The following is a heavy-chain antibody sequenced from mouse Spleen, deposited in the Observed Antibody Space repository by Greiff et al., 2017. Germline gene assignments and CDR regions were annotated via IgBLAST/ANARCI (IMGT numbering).Heavy chain of an antibody. CDR1: GFTFSSYG. D-gene: IGHD3-3*01. CDR3: ARRGREAYFDY. CDR2: ISSGGSYT. V-gene: IGHV5-6*01. Sequence: EVQLVESGGDLVKPGGSLKLSCAASGFTFSSYGMSWVRQTPDKRLEWVATISSGGSYTYYPDSVKGRFTISRDNAKNTLYLQMSSLKSEDTAMYYCARRGREAYFDYWGQGTTLTVSS. J-gene: IGHJ2*01.